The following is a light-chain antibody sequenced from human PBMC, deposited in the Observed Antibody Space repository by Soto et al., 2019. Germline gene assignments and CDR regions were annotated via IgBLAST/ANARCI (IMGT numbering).Light chain of an antibody. V-gene: IGKV3-15*01. CDR3: QQYNNLALA. CDR2: GAS. CDR1: QSVSSS. Sequence: EIVMTQSPATLSASPGERATLSCRASQSVSSSLAGYQQKPGQAPRLLIYGASTRATGIPARFSGRGSGTEFTLTISSLQSEDFAFYYCQQYNNLALAFGQGTKVEIK. J-gene: IGKJ1*01.